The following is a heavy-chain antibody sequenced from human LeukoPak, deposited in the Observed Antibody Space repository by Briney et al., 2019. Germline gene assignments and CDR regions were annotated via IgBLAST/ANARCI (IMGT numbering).Heavy chain of an antibody. CDR3: ARVFATVTTSYYYYYMDV. CDR1: GYTFTSYG. CDR2: ISAYNGNT. J-gene: IGHJ6*03. Sequence: GASVKVSCKASGYTFTSYGISWVRQAPGQGLEWMGWISAYNGNTNYAQKLQGRVTMTTDTSTSTAYMELRSLRSDDTAVYYCARVFATVTTSYYYYYMDVWGKGTTVTVSS. V-gene: IGHV1-18*01. D-gene: IGHD4-11*01.